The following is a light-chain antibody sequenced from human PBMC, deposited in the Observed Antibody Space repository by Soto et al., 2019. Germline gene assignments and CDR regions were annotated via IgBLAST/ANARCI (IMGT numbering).Light chain of an antibody. CDR2: DVN. CDR3: CSYTTSSTYV. J-gene: IGLJ1*01. CDR1: SSDVGSDYNY. Sequence: QSALTQPASVSGSPGQSIAISCTGTSSDVGSDYNYVSWYQQHPGKAPKLMVYDVNTRPSGVSNRFSGSKSGTTASLTISGLQAEDEADYYCCSYTTSSTYVSGTGTEVTVL. V-gene: IGLV2-14*03.